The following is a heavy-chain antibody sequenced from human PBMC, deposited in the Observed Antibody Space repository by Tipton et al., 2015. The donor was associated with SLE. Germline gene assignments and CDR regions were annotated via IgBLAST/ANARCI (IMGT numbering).Heavy chain of an antibody. D-gene: IGHD3-22*01. CDR3: ARDHSGYYQLTRYFDL. CDR1: GGTFSSYA. Sequence: QLVQSGAEVKKPGSSVKVSCKASGGTFSSYAISWVRQAPGQGLEWMGGIITIFGTANYAQKFQGRVTITADKSTSTAYMELSSLRSEDTAVYYCARDHSGYYQLTRYFDLWGRGTLVTVSS. CDR2: IITIFGTA. J-gene: IGHJ2*01. V-gene: IGHV1-69*06.